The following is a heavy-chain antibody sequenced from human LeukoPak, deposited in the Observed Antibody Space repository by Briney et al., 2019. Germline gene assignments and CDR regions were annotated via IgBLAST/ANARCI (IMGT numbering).Heavy chain of an antibody. D-gene: IGHD5-24*01. CDR3: ATPSRDGYIIDAFDI. V-gene: IGHV1-69*05. Sequence: ASVKVSCKASGGTFSSYAISWVRQAPGQGLDWMGGIIPIFGTANYAQKFQGRVTITTDESTSTAYMELSSLRSEDTAVYYCATPSRDGYIIDAFDIWGQGTMVTVSS. CDR2: IIPIFGTA. J-gene: IGHJ3*02. CDR1: GGTFSSYA.